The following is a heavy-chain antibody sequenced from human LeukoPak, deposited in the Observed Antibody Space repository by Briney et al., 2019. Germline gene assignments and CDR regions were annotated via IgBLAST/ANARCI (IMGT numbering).Heavy chain of an antibody. J-gene: IGHJ5*02. V-gene: IGHV1-2*02. CDR2: INPNSGGT. CDR1: GYTFTGYY. CDR3: ARALPRIAAAGNNWFDP. Sequence: ASVKVSCKASGYTFTGYYMHWVRQAPGQGLEWMGWINPNSGGTNYAQKFQGRVTMTRDTSISTAYMDLSRLRSDDTAVYYCARALPRIAAAGNNWFDPWGQGTLVTVSS. D-gene: IGHD6-13*01.